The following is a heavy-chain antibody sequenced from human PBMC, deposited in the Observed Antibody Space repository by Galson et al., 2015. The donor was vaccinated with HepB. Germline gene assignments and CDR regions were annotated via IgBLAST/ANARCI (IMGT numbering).Heavy chain of an antibody. D-gene: IGHD6-13*01. CDR2: TSSSSSYI. CDR3: ARSQQLALTSGWDAFDI. J-gene: IGHJ3*02. CDR1: GFTFSSYS. Sequence: SLRLSCAASGFTFSSYSMNWVRQAPGKGLEWVSSTSSSSSYIYYADSVKGRFTISRDNAKNSLYLQMNSLRAEDTAVYYCARSQQLALTSGWDAFDIWGQRTMVTVSS. V-gene: IGHV3-21*01.